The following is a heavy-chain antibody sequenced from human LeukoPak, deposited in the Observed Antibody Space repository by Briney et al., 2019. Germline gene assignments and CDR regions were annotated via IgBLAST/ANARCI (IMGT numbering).Heavy chain of an antibody. CDR1: DGSFSGYY. Sequence: NPSETLSLTCAVYDGSFSGYYWSWIRQPPGKGLEWIGEINHSGSTNYNPSLKSRVTISINTSKKQFSVELSSVTAADTAVYYCAALSGYNWNYVSFDYWGQGTLVTVSS. CDR3: AALSGYNWNYVSFDY. J-gene: IGHJ4*02. D-gene: IGHD1-7*01. V-gene: IGHV4-34*01. CDR2: INHSGST.